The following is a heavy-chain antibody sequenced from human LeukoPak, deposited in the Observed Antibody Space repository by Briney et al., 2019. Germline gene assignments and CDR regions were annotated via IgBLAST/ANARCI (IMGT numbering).Heavy chain of an antibody. D-gene: IGHD3-22*01. CDR3: ANSYYYDSSGYYLEY. CDR2: IIPILGIA. J-gene: IGHJ4*02. Sequence: SVMVSCKASGGTFSSYAISWVRQAPGQGLEWMGRIIPILGIANYAQKFQGRVTITADKSTSTAYMELSSLRSEDTAVYYCANSYYYDSSGYYLEYWGQGTLVTVSS. V-gene: IGHV1-69*04. CDR1: GGTFSSYA.